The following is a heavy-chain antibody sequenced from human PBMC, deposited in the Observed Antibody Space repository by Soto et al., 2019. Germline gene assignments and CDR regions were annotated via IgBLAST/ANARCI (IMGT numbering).Heavy chain of an antibody. CDR2: ISYDGSNK. V-gene: IGHV3-30-3*01. Sequence: GGSLRLSCAASGFTFSSYAMHWVRQAPGKGLEWVAVISYDGSNKYYADSVKGRFTISRDNSKNTLYLQMNSLRAEDTAVYYCARDPSNDSSGSFDYWGQGTLVTVSS. CDR1: GFTFSSYA. J-gene: IGHJ4*02. CDR3: ARDPSNDSSGSFDY. D-gene: IGHD3-22*01.